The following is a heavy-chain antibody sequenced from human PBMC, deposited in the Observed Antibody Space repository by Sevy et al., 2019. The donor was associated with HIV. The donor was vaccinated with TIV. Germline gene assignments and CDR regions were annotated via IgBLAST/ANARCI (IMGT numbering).Heavy chain of an antibody. D-gene: IGHD1-26*01. V-gene: IGHV3-9*01. CDR3: LKGLSGSYSFDY. CDR2: ISWSSGNI. J-gene: IGHJ4*02. CDR1: GFTFDDYT. Sequence: GGSLRLSCAASGFTFDDYTMNWVRQAPGKGLEWVSGISWSSGNIAYADSVEGRFTISRDNAKNSLYLQMNTLRVEDTALYYCLKGLSGSYSFDYWGKGTLVSVSS.